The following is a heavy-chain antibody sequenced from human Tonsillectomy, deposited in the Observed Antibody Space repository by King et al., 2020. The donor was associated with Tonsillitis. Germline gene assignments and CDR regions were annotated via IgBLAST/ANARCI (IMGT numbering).Heavy chain of an antibody. Sequence: VQLVQSGGGVVQPGRSLRLSCAASGFTFSSYAMHWVRQAPGKGLEWVAVISYDGSHKYYADSVKGRFTISRDNSKNTLYLQMNSLRAEDTAIYYCARDVYDFWSGRAGDAFDIWGRGTMVTVSS. D-gene: IGHD3-3*01. CDR1: GFTFSSYA. V-gene: IGHV3-30*03. CDR2: ISYDGSHK. CDR3: ARDVYDFWSGRAGDAFDI. J-gene: IGHJ3*02.